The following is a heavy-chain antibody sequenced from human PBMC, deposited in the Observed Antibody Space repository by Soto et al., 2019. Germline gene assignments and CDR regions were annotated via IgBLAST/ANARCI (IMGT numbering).Heavy chain of an antibody. CDR3: AREECRFLEWLFPRHSEDDAFDI. V-gene: IGHV4-31*03. Sequence: ASETLSLTCTVSGGSISSGGYYWSWIRQNPGKSLKWIVYIYYSGSTYYNPSLKSRVTISVDTSKNQFSLKLSSVTAADTAVYYCAREECRFLEWLFPRHSEDDAFDIWGQGTMVTVSS. CDR2: IYYSGST. J-gene: IGHJ3*02. D-gene: IGHD3-3*01. CDR1: GGSISSGGYY.